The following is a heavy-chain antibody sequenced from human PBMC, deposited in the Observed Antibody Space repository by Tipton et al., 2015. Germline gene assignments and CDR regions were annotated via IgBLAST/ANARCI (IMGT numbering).Heavy chain of an antibody. J-gene: IGHJ4*02. CDR1: GDSVSSNSDA. CDR2: TYYRSRWYN. D-gene: IGHD4-17*01. CDR3: ARVDYGDYVHYFDY. Sequence: GLVKPSQTLSLTCAISGDSVSSNSDAWNWIRQSPSRGLEWLGRTYYRSRWYNDYAVSVKSRITITPDTSKNQFSLKLSSVTAADTAVYYCARVDYGDYVHYFDYWGQGTLVTVSS. V-gene: IGHV6-1*01.